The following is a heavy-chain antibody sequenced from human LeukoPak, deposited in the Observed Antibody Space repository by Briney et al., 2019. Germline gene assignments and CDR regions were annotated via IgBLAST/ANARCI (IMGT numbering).Heavy chain of an antibody. Sequence: GESLKISCKGSGYSFTSYWIGWVRQMPRKGLEWMGIIYPGDSDTRYSPSFQGQVTISADKSISTAYLQWSSLKASDTAMYYCARHGDIAAATFEYWGQGNLVTVSS. CDR3: ARHGDIAAATFEY. J-gene: IGHJ4*02. D-gene: IGHD6-13*01. CDR1: GYSFTSYW. V-gene: IGHV5-51*01. CDR2: IYPGDSDT.